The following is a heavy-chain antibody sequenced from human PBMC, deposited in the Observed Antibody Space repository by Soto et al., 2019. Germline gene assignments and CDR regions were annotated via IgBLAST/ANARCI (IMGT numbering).Heavy chain of an antibody. CDR2: INPSGGST. J-gene: IGHJ4*02. CDR3: ARGYHSSGFPPLVDY. V-gene: IGHV1-46*01. D-gene: IGHD3-22*01. Sequence: XSVKVSCKASVYTFTSYYMHWVRQEPGQGLEWMGIINPSGGSTSYAQKFQGRVTMTRDTSTSTVYMELSSLRSEDTAVYYCARGYHSSGFPPLVDYWGQGTVVTVSS. CDR1: VYTFTSYY.